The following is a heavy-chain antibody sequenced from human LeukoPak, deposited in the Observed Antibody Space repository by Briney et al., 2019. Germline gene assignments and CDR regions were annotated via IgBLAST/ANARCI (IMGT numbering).Heavy chain of an antibody. CDR2: IYYSGST. CDR1: GGSIGSYY. J-gene: IGHJ5*02. CDR3: ARYYYGSGSYENWFDP. V-gene: IGHV4-59*01. Sequence: SETLSLTCTVSGGSIGSYYWSWIRQPPGKGLEWIGYIYYSGSTNYNPSLKSRVTISVDTSKNQFSLKLSSVTAADTAVYYCARYYYGSGSYENWFDPWGQGTLVTVSS. D-gene: IGHD3-10*01.